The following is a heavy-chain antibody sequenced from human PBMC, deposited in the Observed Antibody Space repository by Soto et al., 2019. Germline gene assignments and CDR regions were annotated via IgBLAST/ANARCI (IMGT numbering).Heavy chain of an antibody. CDR3: ARYYGGITYFDY. D-gene: IGHD4-17*01. J-gene: IGHJ4*02. CDR2: IIPIFGTA. CDR1: GGSFSSYA. Sequence: SVKVSCKASGGSFSSYAISWLRQAPGQGLEWMGGIIPIFGTANYAQKFQGRVTITAYESTSTAYMELSSLRSEDTAVYYCARYYGGITYFDYWGQGTLVTVSS. V-gene: IGHV1-69*13.